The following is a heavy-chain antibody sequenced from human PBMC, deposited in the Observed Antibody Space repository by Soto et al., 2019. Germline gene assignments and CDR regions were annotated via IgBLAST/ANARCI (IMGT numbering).Heavy chain of an antibody. Sequence: GGSLRLSCAASGFTFSSYAMSWVRQAPGKGLEWVSAISGSGGSTYYAASVKGRFTISRDNSKNTLYLHMNSLRAADTAVYYCAKVYYYDSSGYYSYYYGMDVWGQGTTVTVSS. CDR2: ISGSGGST. V-gene: IGHV3-23*01. J-gene: IGHJ6*02. CDR1: GFTFSSYA. CDR3: AKVYYYDSSGYYSYYYGMDV. D-gene: IGHD3-22*01.